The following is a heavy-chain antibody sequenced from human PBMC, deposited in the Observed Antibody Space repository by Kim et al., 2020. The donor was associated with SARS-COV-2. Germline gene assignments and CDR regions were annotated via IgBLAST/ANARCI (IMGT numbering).Heavy chain of an antibody. CDR1: GFTFSSYG. J-gene: IGHJ4*02. CDR2: ISYDGSNK. CDR3: AKDLNQLLGKGALILRYSPPGY. V-gene: IGHV3-30*18. D-gene: IGHD3-9*01. Sequence: GGSLRLSCAASGFTFSSYGMHWVRQAPGKGLEWVAVISYDGSNKYYADSVKGRFTISRDNSKNTLYLQMNSLRAEDTAVYYCAKDLNQLLGKGALILRYSPPGYWGQGTLVTVSS.